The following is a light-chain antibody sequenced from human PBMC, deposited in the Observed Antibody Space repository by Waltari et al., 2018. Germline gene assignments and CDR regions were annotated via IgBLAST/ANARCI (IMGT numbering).Light chain of an antibody. CDR3: QVWDSSSVHVV. Sequence: SYVLTQPPSVSVAPGKTARITCSGNDIGSKSVHWYQQKPGQAPVFVIFDDTDRPSGIPAQFSVSNSGNTATLTISRVEAGDEADYYCQVWDSSSVHVVFGGGTKLTVL. CDR1: DIGSKS. CDR2: DDT. V-gene: IGLV3-21*04. J-gene: IGLJ2*01.